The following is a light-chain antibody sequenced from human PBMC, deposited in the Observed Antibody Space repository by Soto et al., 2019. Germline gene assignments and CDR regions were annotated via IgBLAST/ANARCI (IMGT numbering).Light chain of an antibody. Sequence: ETVLTQSPSTLSVSPGGRATLSCRASQSIRDTLDWYQQKPGQAPRLLIHGASTRATGIPDRFSGSGSGTDFTLTISRLEPEDFAVYYCQQYGSYPITFGQGTRLEIK. V-gene: IGKV3-20*01. CDR2: GAS. CDR3: QQYGSYPIT. CDR1: QSIRDT. J-gene: IGKJ5*01.